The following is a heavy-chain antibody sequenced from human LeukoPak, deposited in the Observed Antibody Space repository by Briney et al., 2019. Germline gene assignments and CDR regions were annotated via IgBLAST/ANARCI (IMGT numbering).Heavy chain of an antibody. V-gene: IGHV3-7*01. CDR3: ARGVAASKLQAYDY. CDR2: ISRDGNDV. CDR1: GFTFNAYY. J-gene: IGHJ4*02. D-gene: IGHD6-19*01. Sequence: GGSLRLSCAASGFTFNAYYMGWVRQAPGKGLECVASISRDGNDVYYVDSVKGRFTISRDNARNSLHLQMNSLRVEDTAVYYCARGVAASKLQAYDYWGQGTLVTVSS.